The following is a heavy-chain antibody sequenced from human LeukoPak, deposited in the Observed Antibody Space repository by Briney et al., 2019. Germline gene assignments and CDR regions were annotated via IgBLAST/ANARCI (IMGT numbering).Heavy chain of an antibody. J-gene: IGHJ4*02. V-gene: IGHV3-74*01. CDR3: VRDDSSHFDY. CDR2: INRDGSST. CDR1: GFTFSSYA. D-gene: IGHD6-13*01. Sequence: PGGSLRLSCAASGFTFSSYAMSWVRQAPGKGLVWVSRINRDGSSTNHADSVKGRFTISRDNAKNTLYLQMNSLRAEDTAVYYCVRDDSSHFDYWGQGALVTV.